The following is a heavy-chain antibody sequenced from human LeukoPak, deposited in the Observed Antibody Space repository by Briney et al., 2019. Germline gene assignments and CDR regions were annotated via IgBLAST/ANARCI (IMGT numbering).Heavy chain of an antibody. D-gene: IGHD3-3*01. Sequence: GGSLRLSCAASGFTFSSYAMHWVRQAPGKGLEWVAVISYDGSNKYYADSVKGRFTISRDNSKNTLYLQMNSLRAEDTAVYYCASQPYYDFWSGYYWSYYYYMDVWGKGTTVTVSS. J-gene: IGHJ6*03. CDR2: ISYDGSNK. CDR3: ASQPYYDFWSGYYWSYYYYMDV. CDR1: GFTFSSYA. V-gene: IGHV3-30-3*01.